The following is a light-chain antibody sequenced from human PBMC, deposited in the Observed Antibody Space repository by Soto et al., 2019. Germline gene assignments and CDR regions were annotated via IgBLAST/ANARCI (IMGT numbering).Light chain of an antibody. J-gene: IGKJ5*01. V-gene: IGKV4-1*01. CDR1: QSVLSNADNKNY. Sequence: DFVMTQSPDSLAVSLGERATINCRSSQSVLSNADNKNYLAWFRQKPGQPPKLLFYWASTRESGVPDRFSGSGSATDFTLTISSLQAEDVAVYYCQQYHSDPITFGQGT. CDR2: WAS. CDR3: QQYHSDPIT.